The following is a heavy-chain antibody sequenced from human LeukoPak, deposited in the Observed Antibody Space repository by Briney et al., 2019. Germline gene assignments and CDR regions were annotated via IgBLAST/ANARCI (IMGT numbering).Heavy chain of an antibody. CDR2: ISESDGST. Sequence: PGGSLRLSCAASGSTFSRYAMSWVRQAPGKGLEWLSAISESDGSTYYADSVKGRFTISRDNSKSTLYLQMNSLRAEDTAVYYCARDSALYDFWSGYYMYWGQGALVTVSS. CDR1: GSTFSRYA. V-gene: IGHV3-23*01. D-gene: IGHD3-3*01. J-gene: IGHJ4*02. CDR3: ARDSALYDFWSGYYMY.